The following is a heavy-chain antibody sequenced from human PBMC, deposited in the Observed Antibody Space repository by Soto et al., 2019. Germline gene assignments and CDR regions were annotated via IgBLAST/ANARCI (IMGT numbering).Heavy chain of an antibody. V-gene: IGHV3-53*01. J-gene: IGHJ4*02. D-gene: IGHD3-16*01. Sequence: VQLVESGGGLIQPGGSLRLSCAASGLSVSNNHMTWVRQAPGKGLEWVSLIHGGGSAYYADSVKGRFTISRDNSKNTLSLQMDSLRAEETAIYYCAERLKTAASPDYWGQGTLVTVSS. CDR1: GLSVSNNH. CDR3: AERLKTAASPDY. CDR2: IHGGGSA.